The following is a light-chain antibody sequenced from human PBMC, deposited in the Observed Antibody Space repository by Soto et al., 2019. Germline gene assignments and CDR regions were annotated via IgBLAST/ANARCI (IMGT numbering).Light chain of an antibody. Sequence: QAVVTQPASVSGSPGQSITISCTGTSSDVGGYNYVSWYQQHPGKAPKLMIYDVSNRPSGVSNRFSGSKSGNTASLTISGLQAEDEADYYCSSYTSSSSVVFGGGTKVTVL. V-gene: IGLV2-14*01. CDR3: SSYTSSSSVV. CDR1: SSDVGGYNY. J-gene: IGLJ2*01. CDR2: DVS.